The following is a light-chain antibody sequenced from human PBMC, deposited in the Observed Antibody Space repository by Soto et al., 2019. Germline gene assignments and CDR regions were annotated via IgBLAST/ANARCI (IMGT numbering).Light chain of an antibody. V-gene: IGLV2-14*03. CDR1: SRDVGDYNH. CDR3: SSYTSSSTI. J-gene: IGLJ2*01. Sequence: QSALTQPASVSGSPGQSIAISCIGTSRDVGDYNHVSWYQQHPGKAPKLIIYDASKRFSGVSGRFSGSKSGNTASLTISGLQAEDEADYCCSSYTSSSTIFGGGTKVTVL. CDR2: DAS.